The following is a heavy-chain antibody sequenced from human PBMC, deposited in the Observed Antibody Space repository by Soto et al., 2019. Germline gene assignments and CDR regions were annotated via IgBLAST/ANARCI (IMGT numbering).Heavy chain of an antibody. D-gene: IGHD6-13*01. J-gene: IGHJ4*02. CDR2: IYYSGST. CDR1: GGSISSYY. CDR3: ARDSSSWPAGIDY. V-gene: IGHV4-59*01. Sequence: SETLSLTCTVSGGSISSYYWSWIRQPPGKGLEWIGYIYYSGSTNYNPSLKSRVTISVDTSKNQFSLKLSSVTAADTAVYYCARDSSSWPAGIDYWGQGTLVTVSS.